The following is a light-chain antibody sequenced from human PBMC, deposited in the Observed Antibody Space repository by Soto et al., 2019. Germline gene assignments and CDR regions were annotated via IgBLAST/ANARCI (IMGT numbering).Light chain of an antibody. V-gene: IGLV2-23*01. Sequence: QSVLTQPASVSGSPGQSITISCTGTSSDVGFYNLVSWYHQYPGKAPKLILYAGTKRPSGLSTRFSGSMSGSTASLTISGLQAEDERNYYCCSYATSDTLLFGGGTKLTVL. CDR1: SSDVGFYNL. J-gene: IGLJ2*01. CDR3: CSYATSDTLL. CDR2: AGT.